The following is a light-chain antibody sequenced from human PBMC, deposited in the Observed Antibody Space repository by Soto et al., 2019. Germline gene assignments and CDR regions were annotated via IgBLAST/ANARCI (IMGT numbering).Light chain of an antibody. Sequence: EIVLTQSTVTLSLSPGESATLSCRASQSVSSSQVAWYQQKPGQAPRLLIYGASSRATGIPDRFSGVGSETDFALTINRLEPEDFAVYYCQQYATSPHTFGQGTKLEIK. CDR3: QQYATSPHT. CDR2: GAS. CDR1: QSVSSSQ. J-gene: IGKJ2*01. V-gene: IGKV3-20*01.